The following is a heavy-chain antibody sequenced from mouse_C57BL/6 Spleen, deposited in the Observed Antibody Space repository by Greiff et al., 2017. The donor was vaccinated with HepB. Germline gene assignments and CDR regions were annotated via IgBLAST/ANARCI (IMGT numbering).Heavy chain of an antibody. CDR3: AGDPHYDGISHAMDY. CDR2: ISDGGSYT. CDR1: GFTFSSYA. V-gene: IGHV5-4*01. Sequence: EVKVVESGGGLVKPGGSLKLSCAASGFTFSSYAMSWVRQTPEKRLEWVATISDGGSYTYYPDNVKGRFTISRDNAKDNLYLQMSHQKSEDTAMYDCAGDPHYDGISHAMDYWGQGTSVTVSS. D-gene: IGHD1-1*01. J-gene: IGHJ4*01.